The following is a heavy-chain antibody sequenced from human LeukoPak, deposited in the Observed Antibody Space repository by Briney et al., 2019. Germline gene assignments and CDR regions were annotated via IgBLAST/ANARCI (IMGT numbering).Heavy chain of an antibody. CDR3: ARDRQCGY. Sequence: TVSLSCTASGYTFTSYGISWVRHTPGQGLEWMGWICPFKGTPNYAPTPQGRPTINKETSTSTASMELRRLTPEATAVYYCARDRQCGYWGQGTLVTVSS. CDR2: ICPFKGTP. CDR1: GYTFTSYG. V-gene: IGHV1-18*01. D-gene: IGHD2-21*01. J-gene: IGHJ4*02.